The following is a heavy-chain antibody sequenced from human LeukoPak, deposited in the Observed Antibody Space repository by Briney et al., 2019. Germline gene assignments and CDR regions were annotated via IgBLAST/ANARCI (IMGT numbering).Heavy chain of an antibody. Sequence: GGSLRLSCAASGFTFSSYAMSWVRQAPGKGLEWVSTISNSDGSTYYADSVKGRFTISRDNSKNTLYLQMNSLRAEDTAVYYCARDALDYYDSSGYYLDYWGQGTLVTVSS. D-gene: IGHD3-22*01. CDR3: ARDALDYYDSSGYYLDY. CDR1: GFTFSSYA. V-gene: IGHV3-23*01. J-gene: IGHJ4*02. CDR2: ISNSDGST.